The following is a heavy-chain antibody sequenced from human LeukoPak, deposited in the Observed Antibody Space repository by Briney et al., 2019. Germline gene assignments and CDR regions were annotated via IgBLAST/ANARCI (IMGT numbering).Heavy chain of an antibody. CDR3: ASPASEPASSGWYYFDH. CDR1: GYPFTSYY. Sequence: GASVRVSCKASGYPFTSYYMHWVRQAPGQGLEWIGIINPSIGSTTYAQKFQGRVSMTRDTSTSTVYMDLSSLSSEDTAVYYCASPASEPASSGWYYFDHWGQGTLVTVSS. D-gene: IGHD6-19*01. CDR2: INPSIGST. J-gene: IGHJ4*02. V-gene: IGHV1-46*01.